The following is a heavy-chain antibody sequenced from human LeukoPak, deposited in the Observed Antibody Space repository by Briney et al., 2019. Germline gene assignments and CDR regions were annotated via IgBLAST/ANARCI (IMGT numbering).Heavy chain of an antibody. Sequence: PSETLSLPCTVSGYSINGGYYWDWIRQPPGKGLEWIGSTYHSGNTYYNPSLKSRVTISVDTSKNQFSLKLSSVTAADTAAYYCARGSYYMDVWGKGTTVTVSS. J-gene: IGHJ6*03. CDR3: ARGSYYMDV. CDR1: GYSINGGYY. V-gene: IGHV4-38-2*02. CDR2: TYHSGNT.